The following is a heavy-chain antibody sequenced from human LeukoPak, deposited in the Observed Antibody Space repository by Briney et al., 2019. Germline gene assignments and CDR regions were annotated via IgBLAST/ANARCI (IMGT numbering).Heavy chain of an antibody. CDR1: GASISGNY. J-gene: IGHJ5*02. V-gene: IGHV4-59*01. D-gene: IGHD7-27*01. CDR3: GRGGDSKHWFDP. CDR2: IYYNGGT. Sequence: SETLSLTCTVSGASISGNYWGWIRQPPGKGLEWIGHIYYNGGTDYNPSLESRVTISVDTSKNQFSLKLSSVTAADTAVYYGGRGGDSKHWFDPWGQGSRVTISS.